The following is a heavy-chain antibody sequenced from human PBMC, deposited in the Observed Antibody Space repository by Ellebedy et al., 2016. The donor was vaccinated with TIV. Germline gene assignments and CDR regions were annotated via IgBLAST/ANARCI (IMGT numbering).Heavy chain of an antibody. D-gene: IGHD2-15*01. CDR3: TTGVCSGGSCPFDF. CDR2: IQSKTDPGRA. V-gene: IGHV3-15*01. CDR1: GLTFDNAW. Sequence: ESLKISCAASGLTFDNAWLSWVRQPPGKGLGWVGRIQSKTDPGRANYAAPLKGRFTIPRDDSKNTLYLQMDSLETEDTAVYFCTTGVCSGGSCPFDFWGQGTLVTVSS. J-gene: IGHJ4*02.